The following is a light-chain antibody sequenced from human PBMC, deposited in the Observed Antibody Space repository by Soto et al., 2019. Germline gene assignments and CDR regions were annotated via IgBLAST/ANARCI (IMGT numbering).Light chain of an antibody. CDR3: NAFTTTSTYV. J-gene: IGLJ1*01. CDR2: EVS. CDR1: SSDVGAYNR. V-gene: IGLV2-14*01. Sequence: QSVLTQPASVSGSPGQSITISCTGTSSDVGAYNRVSWYQQYPGQAPKAIIYEVSNRPSGVSYRFSGSKSGNTASLTISGLQAEDEADYYCNAFTTTSTYVFGTGTKLTVL.